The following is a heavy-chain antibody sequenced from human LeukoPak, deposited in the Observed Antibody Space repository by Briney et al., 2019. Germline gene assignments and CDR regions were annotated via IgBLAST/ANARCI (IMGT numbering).Heavy chain of an antibody. V-gene: IGHV1-69*13. Sequence: SVKVSCKASGGTFSSYAISWVRQAPGQGLEWMGGIIPIFGTANYAQKFQGRVTITADESTSTAYMELSSLRSEDTAVYCCASVSYYYDSSGYAPFDYWGQGTLVTVSS. D-gene: IGHD3-22*01. CDR3: ASVSYYYDSSGYAPFDY. J-gene: IGHJ4*02. CDR2: IIPIFGTA. CDR1: GGTFSSYA.